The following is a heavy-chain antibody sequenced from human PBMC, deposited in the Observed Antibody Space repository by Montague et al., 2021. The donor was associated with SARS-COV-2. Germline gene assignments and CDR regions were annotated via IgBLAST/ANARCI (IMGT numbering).Heavy chain of an antibody. J-gene: IGHJ4*02. CDR2: VFYNKGT. D-gene: IGHD3-16*01. CDR3: VRHTHYDGFNGPPDL. V-gene: IGHV4-59*08. CDR1: GVSVTNYY. Sequence: SETLSLTCTVSGVSVTNYYWGWIRQPPGKGLEWVGYVFYNKGTNSNPSLKSRVAISVDTSKNQFSLRLSSVTAADPAFYYGVRHTHYDGFNGPPDLWDQGTVVTVSS.